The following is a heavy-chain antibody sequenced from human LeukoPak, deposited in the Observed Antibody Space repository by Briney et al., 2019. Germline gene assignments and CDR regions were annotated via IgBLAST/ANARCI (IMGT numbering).Heavy chain of an antibody. J-gene: IGHJ5*02. D-gene: IGHD3-10*01. CDR3: AKDPSRGSGSSSFQYNWFDP. V-gene: IGHV3-23*01. Sequence: GGSLRLSCAASGFTVSSNYMSWVRQAPGKGLEWVSAISGSGGSTYYADSVKGRFTISRDNSKNTLYLQMNSLRAEDTAVYYCAKDPSRGSGSSSFQYNWFDPWGQGTLVTVSS. CDR1: GFTVSSNY. CDR2: ISGSGGST.